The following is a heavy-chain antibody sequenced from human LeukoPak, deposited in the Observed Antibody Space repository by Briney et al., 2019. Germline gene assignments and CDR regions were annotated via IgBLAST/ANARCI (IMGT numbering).Heavy chain of an antibody. Sequence: GASVKVSCKASGYTFSNYHMHWVRQAPGQGPEWMGWINPNSGGTNYAQKFQGRVTMTRDTSISTAYMELSRLRSDDTAVYYCARVVKYYYDSSGLGDAFDIWGQGTMVTVSS. CDR2: INPNSGGT. CDR1: GYTFSNYH. V-gene: IGHV1-2*02. CDR3: ARVVKYYYDSSGLGDAFDI. J-gene: IGHJ3*02. D-gene: IGHD3-22*01.